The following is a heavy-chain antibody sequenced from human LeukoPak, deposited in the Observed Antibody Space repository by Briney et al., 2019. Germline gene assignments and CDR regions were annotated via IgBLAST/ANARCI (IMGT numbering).Heavy chain of an antibody. D-gene: IGHD2-15*01. CDR2: ISYDGRNE. V-gene: IGHV3-30*02. Sequence: PGGSLPPSCAASGFTFRKYGIHCVRQAPGKGPVWVAFISYDGRNEYYAGSVKGRFTISRDNSKNTLSLQMNSLRAEDTAVYYCAKDPTVGVVVAATSDYWGQGTLVTVSS. J-gene: IGHJ4*02. CDR3: AKDPTVGVVVAATSDY. CDR1: GFTFRKYG.